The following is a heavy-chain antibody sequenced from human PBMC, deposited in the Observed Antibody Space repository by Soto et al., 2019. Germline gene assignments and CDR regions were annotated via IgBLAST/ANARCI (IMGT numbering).Heavy chain of an antibody. V-gene: IGHV1-24*01. D-gene: IGHD2-2*01. CDR2: FDPEDGET. CDR3: ATNADIVLVPAATYYYYYAMDV. Sequence: ASVKVSCKVSGYTLTELSMHWVRQAPGKGLEWMGGFDPEDGETIYAQKFQGRVTMTEDTSTDTAYMELSSLRSEDTAVYYCATNADIVLVPAATYYYYYAMDVWGQGTTVTVSS. J-gene: IGHJ6*02. CDR1: GYTLTELS.